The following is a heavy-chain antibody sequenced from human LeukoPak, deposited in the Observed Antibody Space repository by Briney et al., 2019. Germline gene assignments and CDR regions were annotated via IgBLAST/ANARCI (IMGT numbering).Heavy chain of an antibody. J-gene: IGHJ4*02. D-gene: IGHD3/OR15-3a*01. Sequence: HPGGSLRLSCAASGFTFSSYSMNWVRQAPGKGLEWVSYISSSSSTIYYADSVKGRFTISRDNAKNSLYLQMNSLRAEDTAVHYCARDDWTYGYYFDYWGQGTLVTVSS. CDR1: GFTFSSYS. CDR3: ARDDWTYGYYFDY. V-gene: IGHV3-48*01. CDR2: ISSSSSTI.